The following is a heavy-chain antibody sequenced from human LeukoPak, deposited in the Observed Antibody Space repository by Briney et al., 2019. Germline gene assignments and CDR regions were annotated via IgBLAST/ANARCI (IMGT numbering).Heavy chain of an antibody. V-gene: IGHV3-30*18. CDR3: AKDRFDGGALFDY. D-gene: IGHD4-23*01. J-gene: IGHJ4*02. Sequence: GRSLRLSCAASGFTFSSYGMHWVRQAPGKGLEWVAVISYDGSNKYYADSVKGRFTISRDNSKNTLYLQMNSLRAEDTAVYYCAKDRFDGGALFDYWGQGTLVTVSS. CDR1: GFTFSSYG. CDR2: ISYDGSNK.